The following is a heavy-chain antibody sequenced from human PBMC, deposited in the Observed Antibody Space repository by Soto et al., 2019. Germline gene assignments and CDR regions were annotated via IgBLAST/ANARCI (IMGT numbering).Heavy chain of an antibody. CDR1: GFTFSSYA. V-gene: IGHV3-30*04. CDR3: ANGAQWLVTIYFQH. D-gene: IGHD6-19*01. J-gene: IGHJ1*01. Sequence: PGGSLRLSCAASGFTFSSYAMHWVRQSPGKGLEWVAAISRDGSNKYYADSVKGRLPISRDNSKNTLYLPMNSLRAEDTAVYYCANGAQWLVTIYFQHWGQATLVTVSS. CDR2: ISRDGSNK.